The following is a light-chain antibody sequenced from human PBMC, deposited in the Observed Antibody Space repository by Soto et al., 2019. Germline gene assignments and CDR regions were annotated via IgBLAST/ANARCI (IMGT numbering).Light chain of an antibody. CDR2: GAS. J-gene: IGKJ1*01. V-gene: IGKV3-15*01. CDR1: QSVSSN. CDR3: QQYNNWPQT. Sequence: EIMMTQSPSTLSVSPGERATLYCRASQSVSSNLAWYQQKPGQAPRLLIYGASTRATGIPARFSGSGSGTEFTLTISSLQSEDFAVYYCQQYNNWPQTFGQGTKV.